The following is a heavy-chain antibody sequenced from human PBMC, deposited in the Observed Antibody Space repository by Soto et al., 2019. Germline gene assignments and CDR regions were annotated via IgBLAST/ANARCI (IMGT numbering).Heavy chain of an antibody. CDR1: GDSISSYD. CDR3: ARGVDTNGP. Sequence: SENLSLTCTVYGDSISSYDWCWIRQPPGKGLEWIGYIYYSGSTNYNPSLKSRVTISVDTPKNQFSLKLTSVTAADTAVYYCARGVDTNGPWGQGTLVIGSA. J-gene: IGHJ5*02. V-gene: IGHV4-59*01. D-gene: IGHD5-18*01. CDR2: IYYSGST.